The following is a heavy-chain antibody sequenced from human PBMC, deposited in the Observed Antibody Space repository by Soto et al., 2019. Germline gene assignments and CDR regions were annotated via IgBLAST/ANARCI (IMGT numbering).Heavy chain of an antibody. V-gene: IGHV4-34*01. CDR3: AREGYCTNDVCSRGLDY. CDR1: GGSFSGYY. D-gene: IGHD2-8*01. J-gene: IGHJ4*02. Sequence: PSETLSLTCAVYGGSFSGYYWSWIRQPPGKGLEWIGEINHTGSTNYNPSLKSRVTISVDMSKNQFSLKLSSVTAADTAVYYCAREGYCTNDVCSRGLDYWGQGTLVTVSS. CDR2: INHTGST.